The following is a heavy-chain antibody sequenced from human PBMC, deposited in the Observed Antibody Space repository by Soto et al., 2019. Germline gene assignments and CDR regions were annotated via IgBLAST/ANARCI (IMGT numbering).Heavy chain of an antibody. CDR1: GFTFSSYA. D-gene: IGHD2-2*01. Sequence: GGSLRLSCAASGFTFSSYAMSWVRQAPGKGLEWVSAISGSGGSTYYADSVKGRFTISRDNSKNTLYLQMNSLRAEDTAVYYCAKTRGYCSSTSCYSISKSGFDYWGQGTLVTVSS. J-gene: IGHJ4*02. CDR3: AKTRGYCSSTSCYSISKSGFDY. CDR2: ISGSGGST. V-gene: IGHV3-23*01.